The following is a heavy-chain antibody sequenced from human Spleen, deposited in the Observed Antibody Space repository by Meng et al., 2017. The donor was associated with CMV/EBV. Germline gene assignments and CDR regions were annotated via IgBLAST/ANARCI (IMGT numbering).Heavy chain of an antibody. V-gene: IGHV1-69*05. J-gene: IGHJ4*02. CDR1: GDTFAIYG. CDR2: FIPLLDLA. CDR3: ARRHRSGYIFDY. D-gene: IGHD6-19*01. Sequence: SCKSSGDTFAIYGITWVRHGPGQGLEWMGEFIPLLDLADYTHKFQGRVTFTTDESTRTAYMELSGLRSEDTAVYYCARRHRSGYIFDYWGQGTLVTVSS.